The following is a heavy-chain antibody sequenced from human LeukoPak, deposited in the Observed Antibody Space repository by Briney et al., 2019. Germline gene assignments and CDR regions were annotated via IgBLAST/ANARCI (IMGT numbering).Heavy chain of an antibody. CDR3: ARLCDGYNSEVFCY. CDR1: GYSFTSYW. V-gene: IGHV5-51*01. Sequence: GESLKISCKGSGYSFTSYWIGWVRQMPGKGLEGMGIIYPGDSDTRYSPSFQGQGTISADKSISTAYLLWSSLKASDTAMYYCARLCDGYNSEVFCYWGQGTLVTASS. D-gene: IGHD5-24*01. J-gene: IGHJ4*02. CDR2: IYPGDSDT.